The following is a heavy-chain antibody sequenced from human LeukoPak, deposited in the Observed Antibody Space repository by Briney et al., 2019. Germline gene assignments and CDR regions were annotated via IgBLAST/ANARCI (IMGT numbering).Heavy chain of an antibody. D-gene: IGHD2-21*01. CDR3: ARGSYCGGDCYYVGYQYMDV. CDR1: GYSFLNYG. J-gene: IGHJ6*03. CDR2: ISAYNGNR. V-gene: IGHV1-18*01. Sequence: GASVKVSCKTSGYSFLNYGMNWVRQAPGQGLEWLGWISAYNGNRNYAQKVQGRVTMTTDTSSSTAHMELRSLRSDDTAVYYCARGSYCGGDCYYVGYQYMDVWGKGTMVTVSS.